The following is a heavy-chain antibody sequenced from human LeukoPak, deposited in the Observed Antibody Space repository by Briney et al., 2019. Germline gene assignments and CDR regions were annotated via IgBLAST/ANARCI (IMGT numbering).Heavy chain of an antibody. Sequence: GGSLRLSCAASGFTFSSYWMHWVRHAPGKGPVWVSRINSDGSSTSYADSVKGRFTISRDNAKNTLYLQMNSLRAEDTAVYYCVRGWAERTGSSFYFDCWGQGTLVTVSS. CDR3: VRGWAERTGSSFYFDC. J-gene: IGHJ4*02. CDR1: GFTFSSYW. V-gene: IGHV3-74*01. D-gene: IGHD1-26*01. CDR2: INSDGSST.